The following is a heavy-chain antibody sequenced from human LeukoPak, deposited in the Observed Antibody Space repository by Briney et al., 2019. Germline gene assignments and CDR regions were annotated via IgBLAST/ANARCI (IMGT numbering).Heavy chain of an antibody. V-gene: IGHV4-34*01. CDR1: GGSFSGYY. CDR2: INHSGST. Sequence: PSETLSLTCAVYGGSFSGYYWSWIRQPPGKGLEWIGEINHSGSTNYNPSLKSRVTISVDTSKNQFSLKLSSVTAADTAVYYCARGAMITFGGVIAILAKRYYFDYWGQGTLVTVSS. J-gene: IGHJ4*02. D-gene: IGHD3-16*02. CDR3: ARGAMITFGGVIAILAKRYYFDY.